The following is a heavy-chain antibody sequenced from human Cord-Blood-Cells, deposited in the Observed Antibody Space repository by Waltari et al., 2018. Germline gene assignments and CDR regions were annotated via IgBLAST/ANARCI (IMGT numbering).Heavy chain of an antibody. D-gene: IGHD3-10*01. CDR3: ARHVLWYGSGSYYFDY. CDR2: IYYSGST. J-gene: IGHJ4*02. Sequence: QLQLQESGPGLVKPSETLSLTCTVSGGSISSSSYYWGWIRQPPGKGLEWIGSIYYSGSTYYNPSLKSRVTISVDTSKNQFSLKLSSVTAADTAVYYCARHVLWYGSGSYYFDYWGQGTLVTVPS. V-gene: IGHV4-39*01. CDR1: GGSISSSSYY.